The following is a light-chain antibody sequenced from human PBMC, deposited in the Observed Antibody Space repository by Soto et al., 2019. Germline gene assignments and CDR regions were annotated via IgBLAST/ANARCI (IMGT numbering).Light chain of an antibody. CDR2: EVT. CDR1: ISDVGAYNY. CDR3: CSYAGNNIGV. J-gene: IGLJ3*02. Sequence: QSALTQPPSASGSPGQSVTISCTGTISDVGAYNYVSWYQQHPGKAPKLMIYEVTKRPSGVPDRFSASESGNTASLTVSGLQTEDEADYYCCSYAGNNIGVFGGGTKLTVL. V-gene: IGLV2-8*01.